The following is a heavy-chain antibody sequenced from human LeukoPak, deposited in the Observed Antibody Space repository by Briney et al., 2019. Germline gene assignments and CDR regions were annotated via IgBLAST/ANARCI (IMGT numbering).Heavy chain of an antibody. CDR2: IWYDGSNK. CDR3: AKDLRYYDFWSGLADY. V-gene: IGHV3-33*06. D-gene: IGHD3-3*01. CDR1: GFTFSTYG. Sequence: GGFLRLSCAASGFTFSTYGMHWVRQAPGKGLEWVALIWYDGSNKYYADSVKGRFTISRDNSKNTLYLQMNSLRAEDTAVYYCAKDLRYYDFWSGLADYWGQGTLVTVSS. J-gene: IGHJ4*02.